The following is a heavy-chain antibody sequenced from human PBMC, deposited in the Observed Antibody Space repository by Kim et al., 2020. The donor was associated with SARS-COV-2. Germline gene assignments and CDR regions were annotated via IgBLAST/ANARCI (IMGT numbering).Heavy chain of an antibody. CDR3: AREPDSSGYYPADI. V-gene: IGHV1-46*01. J-gene: IGHJ3*02. Sequence: AKKFRGRVTMTRDTSTSTVYMELSSLRSEDTAVYYCAREPDSSGYYPADIWGQGTMVTVSS. D-gene: IGHD3-22*01.